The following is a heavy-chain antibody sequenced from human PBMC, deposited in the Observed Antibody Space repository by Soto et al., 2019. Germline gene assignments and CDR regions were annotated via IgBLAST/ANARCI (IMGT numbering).Heavy chain of an antibody. CDR3: ARTYSSSSYFDH. D-gene: IGHD6-6*01. CDR1: GGSISSYY. CDR2: IYYSGST. V-gene: IGHV4-59*08. J-gene: IGHJ4*02. Sequence: SETLSLTCTVSGGSISSYYWSWIRQPPGKGLEWIGYIYYSGSTNYNPSLKSRVTISVDTSKNQFSLELSSVTAADTAVYYCARTYSSSSYFDHWGQGTLVTVSS.